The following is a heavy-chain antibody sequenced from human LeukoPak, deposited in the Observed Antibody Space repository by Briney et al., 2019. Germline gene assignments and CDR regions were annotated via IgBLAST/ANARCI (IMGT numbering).Heavy chain of an antibody. D-gene: IGHD3-16*01. CDR1: GGSISSSDYY. Sequence: KSSETLSLTCTVSGGSISSSDYYWSWIRQPPGKELEWIASINYGGTTYYNPSLKSRVTISVDTSKNQSSLKLNSVTAADTAVYYCARRVTGRGTYYFDYWGQGTLVTVSS. J-gene: IGHJ4*02. CDR2: INYGGTT. CDR3: ARRVTGRGTYYFDY. V-gene: IGHV4-39*01.